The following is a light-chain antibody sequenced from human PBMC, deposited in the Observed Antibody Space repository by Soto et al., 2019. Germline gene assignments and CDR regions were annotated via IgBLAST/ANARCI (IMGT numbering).Light chain of an antibody. CDR1: QSRSSNHLGWY. V-gene: IGKV3-20*01. CDR3: QQYGSSHPIT. CDR2: GTY. Sequence: DIVWTQSPCTLHFSPGERASLSASARQSRSSNHLGWYLAWYQQNPGQTPRLLIYGTYSRATGIPDRFSFSGTGPDYTHTISRQEPEDFAVYYRQQYGSSHPITFGQGTRLEI. J-gene: IGKJ5*01.